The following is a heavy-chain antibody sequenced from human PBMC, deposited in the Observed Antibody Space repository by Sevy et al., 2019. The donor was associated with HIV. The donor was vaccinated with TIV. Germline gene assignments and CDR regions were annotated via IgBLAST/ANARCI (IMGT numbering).Heavy chain of an antibody. J-gene: IGHJ4*02. D-gene: IGHD2-15*01. Sequence: VSVKVSCKASGYTFNTYRISWVRQAPGQGLELMGWVSARNGDTNYAQKFQGRVTMITDTSTSTAYMDLRSLRSDDTAIYYCARAYCSGGRCYSLAYWGQGTLVTVSS. CDR2: VSARNGDT. CDR1: GYTFNTYR. V-gene: IGHV1-18*01. CDR3: ARAYCSGGRCYSLAY.